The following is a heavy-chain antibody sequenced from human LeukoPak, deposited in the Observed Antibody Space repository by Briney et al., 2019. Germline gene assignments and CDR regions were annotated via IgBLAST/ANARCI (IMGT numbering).Heavy chain of an antibody. D-gene: IGHD3-16*01. CDR3: AREFEGSASGAGY. CDR1: GFTFSRYS. CDR2: MSVSSGLI. Sequence: GGSLRLSCAASGFTFSRYSMNWVRQAPGKGLEGVSSMSVSSGLIYYADSVKGRFTVSRDNAKNSLYLQMNSLRADDTAVYYCAREFEGSASGAGYWGRGTLVTVSS. V-gene: IGHV3-21*01. J-gene: IGHJ4*02.